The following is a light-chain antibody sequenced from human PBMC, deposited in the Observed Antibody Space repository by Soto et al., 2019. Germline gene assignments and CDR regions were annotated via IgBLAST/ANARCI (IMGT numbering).Light chain of an antibody. J-gene: IGLJ1*01. CDR1: SSDVGGYNF. V-gene: IGLV2-11*01. CDR3: CSYAGTYTLWV. Sequence: QSALTQPRSVSGSPGQSVTISCTGTSSDVGGYNFVSWYQQRPGKAPKLMIYDVTKRPSGVPDRFSGSKSDNTASLTISGLLSEDEADYYCCSYAGTYTLWVFGAVTKVTVL. CDR2: DVT.